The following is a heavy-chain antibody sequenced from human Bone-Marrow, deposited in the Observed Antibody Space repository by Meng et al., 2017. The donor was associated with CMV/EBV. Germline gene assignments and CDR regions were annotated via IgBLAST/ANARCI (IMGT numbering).Heavy chain of an antibody. V-gene: IGHV3-66*02. J-gene: IGHJ6*02. CDR3: ARAAAGYYYGLDV. D-gene: IGHD6-13*01. Sequence: GESLKISCAASGFTFTSYSMNWVRQAPGKGLEWVSVIYSGGSTYHADSVKGRFTISRDNSKNTLYLQMNSLRAEDTAVYYCARAAAGYYYGLDVWGQGTTVTVSS. CDR2: IYSGGST. CDR1: GFTFTSYS.